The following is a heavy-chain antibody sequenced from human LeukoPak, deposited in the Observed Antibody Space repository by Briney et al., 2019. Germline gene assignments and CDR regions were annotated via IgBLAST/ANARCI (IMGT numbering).Heavy chain of an antibody. CDR1: GYTFTSYG. CDR2: INPNSGGT. D-gene: IGHD4-11*01. V-gene: IGHV1-2*06. J-gene: IGHJ6*02. CDR3: AREDSNPKYYYYYGMDV. Sequence: ASVKVSCKASGYTFTSYGISWVRQAPGQGLEWMGRINPNSGGTKYAQKFQGRVTMTRDTSISTAYMELSRLRSDDTAVYYCAREDSNPKYYYYYGMDVWGQGTTVTVSS.